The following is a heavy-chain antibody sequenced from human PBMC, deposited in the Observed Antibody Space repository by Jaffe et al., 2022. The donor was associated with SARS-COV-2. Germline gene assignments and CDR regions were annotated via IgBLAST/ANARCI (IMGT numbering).Heavy chain of an antibody. Sequence: QVQLVESGGGVVQPGRSLRLSCAASGFTFSSYGMHWVRQAPGKGLEWVAVIWYDGSNKYYADSVKGRFTISRDNSKNTLYLQMNSLRAEDTAVYYCARDREETYYDFWSGEPMDVWGQGTTVTVSS. CDR3: ARDREETYYDFWSGEPMDV. CDR1: GFTFSSYG. CDR2: IWYDGSNK. J-gene: IGHJ6*02. V-gene: IGHV3-33*01. D-gene: IGHD3-3*01.